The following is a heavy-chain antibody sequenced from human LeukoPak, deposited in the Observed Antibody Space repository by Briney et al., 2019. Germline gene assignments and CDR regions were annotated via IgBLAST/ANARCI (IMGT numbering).Heavy chain of an antibody. CDR1: GGSISSSAYH. CDR2: IHIGGST. CDR3: ARDGAHKNHYYSYYYMDV. Sequence: SETLSLTCTVSGGSISSSAYHWGWIRQPPGKGLEWIGSIHIGGSTYYNPSFKSRVTISLDTSKNQFSLKLSSVTAADTAVYYCARDGAHKNHYYSYYYMDVWGKGTTVTVSS. V-gene: IGHV4-39*07. D-gene: IGHD3-16*01. J-gene: IGHJ6*03.